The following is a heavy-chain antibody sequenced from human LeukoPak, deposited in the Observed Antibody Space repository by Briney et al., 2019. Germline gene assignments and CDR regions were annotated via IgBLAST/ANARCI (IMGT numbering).Heavy chain of an antibody. CDR2: ISYDGSNT. J-gene: IGHJ4*02. V-gene: IGHV3-30*04. CDR1: RFTFSSYA. CDR3: ARATYYYDSSGYYRSPFDY. D-gene: IGHD3-22*01. Sequence: SGGSLRLSCAASRFTFSSYAMLWVRQLPGKGLEWVAIISYDGSNTYYADSVKGRFTISRDNAKNSLYLQMNSLRAEDTAVYYCARATYYYDSSGYYRSPFDYWGQGTLVTVSS.